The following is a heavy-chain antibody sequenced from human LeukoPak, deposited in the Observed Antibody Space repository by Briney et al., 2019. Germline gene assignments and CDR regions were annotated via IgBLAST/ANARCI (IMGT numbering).Heavy chain of an antibody. CDR3: ATGKDYVNWFDP. Sequence: GASVKVSCKVSGYTLTELSMHWVRQAPGKGLEWMGGFDPEDGETIYAQKFQGRVTMTEDTSTDTAYMELSSLRSEDTAVYYCATGKDYVNWFDPWGQGTLVTVSS. V-gene: IGHV1-24*01. CDR2: FDPEDGET. CDR1: GYTLTELS. D-gene: IGHD4-17*01. J-gene: IGHJ5*02.